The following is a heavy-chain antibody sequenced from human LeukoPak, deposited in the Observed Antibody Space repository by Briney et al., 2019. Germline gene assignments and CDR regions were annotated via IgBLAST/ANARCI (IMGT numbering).Heavy chain of an antibody. V-gene: IGHV4-59*12. D-gene: IGHD3-22*01. CDR1: GGSISTYY. J-gene: IGHJ5*02. CDR3: AREDYYDSSGYYCGWFDP. Sequence: PSETLSLTCTVSGGSISTYYWTWIRQPPGKGLEWIGYIYHSGSTYYNPSLKSRVTISVDRSKNQFSLKLSSVTAADTAVYYCAREDYYDSSGYYCGWFDPWGQGTLVTVSS. CDR2: IYHSGST.